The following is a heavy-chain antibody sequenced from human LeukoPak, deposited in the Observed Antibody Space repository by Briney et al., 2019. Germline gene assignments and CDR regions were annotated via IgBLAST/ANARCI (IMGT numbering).Heavy chain of an antibody. CDR3: ARDLNRYYDFWSGYSDAFDI. CDR1: GFTFSSYW. D-gene: IGHD3-3*01. J-gene: IGHJ3*02. Sequence: GGSLRLSCAASGFTFSSYWMHWVRQAPGKGLVWVSRINTDGSTTGYADSVKGRFTISRDNAKSTLYLQMNSLRAEDTAVYYCARDLNRYYDFWSGYSDAFDIWGQGTMVTVSS. CDR2: INTDGSTT. V-gene: IGHV3-74*01.